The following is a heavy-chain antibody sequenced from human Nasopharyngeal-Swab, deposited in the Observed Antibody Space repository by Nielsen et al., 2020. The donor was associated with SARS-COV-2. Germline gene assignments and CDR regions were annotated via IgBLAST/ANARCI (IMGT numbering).Heavy chain of an antibody. J-gene: IGHJ4*02. CDR2: ISGSGGST. CDR3: IAAAGTGSFDY. V-gene: IGHV3-23*01. D-gene: IGHD6-13*01. Sequence: GESLKISCAASGFTFSSYAMSWVRQAPGKGLEWVSAISGSGGSTYYADSVKGRFTISRGNSKNTLYLQMNSLRAEDTAVYYCIAAAGTGSFDYWGQGTLVTVSS. CDR1: GFTFSSYA.